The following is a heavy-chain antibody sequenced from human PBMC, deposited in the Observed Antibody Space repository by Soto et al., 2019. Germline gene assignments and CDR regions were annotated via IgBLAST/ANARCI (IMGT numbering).Heavy chain of an antibody. J-gene: IGHJ4*02. Sequence: PGESLKISCKGSGYSFTSYWIGWVRQMPGKGLEWMGIIYPGDSDTRYSPYFQGQVTISADKSISTAYLQWSSLKASDTAMYYCAIHLYGAYYYDSSGYYYLDYWGQGTLVTVSS. V-gene: IGHV5-51*01. CDR3: AIHLYGAYYYDSSGYYYLDY. CDR2: IYPGDSDT. D-gene: IGHD3-22*01. CDR1: GYSFTSYW.